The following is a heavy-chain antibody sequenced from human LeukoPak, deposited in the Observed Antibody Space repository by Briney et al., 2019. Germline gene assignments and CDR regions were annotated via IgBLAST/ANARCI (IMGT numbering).Heavy chain of an antibody. CDR2: IYYSGST. CDR3: ARRKYDFWSGYPFDY. J-gene: IGHJ4*02. CDR1: GGSISSSSYY. V-gene: IGHV4-39*01. D-gene: IGHD3-3*01. Sequence: SETLSLTCTVSGGSISSSSYYWGWIRQPPGKGLEWIGSIYYSGSTYYNPSLKSRVTISVDTSKNQFSLKLSSVTAADTAVYYCARRKYDFWSGYPFDYWGQGTLVTVSS.